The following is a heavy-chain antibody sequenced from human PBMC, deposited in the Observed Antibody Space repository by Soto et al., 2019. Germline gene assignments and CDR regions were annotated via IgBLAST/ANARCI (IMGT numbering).Heavy chain of an antibody. CDR1: GFTFSGDW. CDR2: IDPYETGI. J-gene: IGHJ4*02. CDR3: TRDTFGARDY. Sequence: EVQLVESGGGLVQPGGSLRLSCTDSGFTFSGDWMHWVRQAPGKGLVWVSRIDPYETGISYADSVKGRFTISRDNAKSTLYLQMNSRRVEDTAVYYCTRDTFGARDYWGQGTLVTVSS. V-gene: IGHV3-74*01. D-gene: IGHD3-10*01.